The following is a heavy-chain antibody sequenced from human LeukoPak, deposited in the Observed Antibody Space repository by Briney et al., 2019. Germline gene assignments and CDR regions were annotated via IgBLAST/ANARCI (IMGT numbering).Heavy chain of an antibody. CDR1: GFTFSTYS. CDR3: ARGWLSNTFDC. Sequence: GGSLRLSCTAAGFTFSTYSMDWVRQTPGKGLEWLSHISTSSDTIYYADSVKGRFTISRDNAKDSLYLQMNSLRDEDTAEYYCARGWLSNTFDCWGQGTLVTVSS. CDR2: ISTSSDTI. D-gene: IGHD6-19*01. J-gene: IGHJ4*02. V-gene: IGHV3-48*02.